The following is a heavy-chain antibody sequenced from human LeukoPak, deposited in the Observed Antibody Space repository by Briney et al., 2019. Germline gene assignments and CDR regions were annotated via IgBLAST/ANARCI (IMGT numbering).Heavy chain of an antibody. CDR1: GYTFTDYY. D-gene: IGHD1-14*01. Sequence: ASVKVSCKASGYTFTDYYIHWVRQAPGQCLEWMGWINPDIGATNYAQKFQGRVTMTRDTSIVTAYMELGRLGSDDTAVYYCAVNQVDGTGIFDPWGQGTLVTVSS. J-gene: IGHJ5*02. CDR3: AVNQVDGTGIFDP. CDR2: INPDIGAT. V-gene: IGHV1-2*02.